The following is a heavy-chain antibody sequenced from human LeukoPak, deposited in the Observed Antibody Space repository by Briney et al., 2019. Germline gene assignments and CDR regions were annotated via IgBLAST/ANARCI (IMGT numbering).Heavy chain of an antibody. CDR3: ARGDTGIAAAGPLDY. J-gene: IGHJ4*02. CDR2: INPSGGST. V-gene: IGHV1-46*01. CDR1: GYTFTSYY. Sequence: AASVKVSCKASGYTFTSYYMHWVRLAPGQGLEWMGIINPSGGSTSYAQKFQGRVTMTRDTSTSTVYMELSSLRSEGTAVYYCARGDTGIAAAGPLDYWGQGTLVTVSS. D-gene: IGHD6-13*01.